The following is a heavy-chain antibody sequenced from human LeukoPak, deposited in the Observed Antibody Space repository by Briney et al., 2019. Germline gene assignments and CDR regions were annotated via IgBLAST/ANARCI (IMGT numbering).Heavy chain of an antibody. J-gene: IGHJ4*02. V-gene: IGHV1-69*01. CDR1: GGTFSSYA. CDR2: IIPIFGTA. D-gene: IGHD5-12*01. Sequence: SVKASCKASGGTFSSYAISWVRQAPGQGLEWMGGIIPIFGTANYAQKFQGRVTITADESTSTAYMELSSLRSEDTAVYYCARDDSGYDASYYFDYWGQGTLVTVSS. CDR3: ARDDSGYDASYYFDY.